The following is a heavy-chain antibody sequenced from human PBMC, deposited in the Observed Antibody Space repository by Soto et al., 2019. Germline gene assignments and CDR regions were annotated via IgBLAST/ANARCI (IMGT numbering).Heavy chain of an antibody. J-gene: IGHJ6*02. CDR1: GFTFSSFG. Sequence: QVQVVESGGGVVQPGRSLRLSCAASGFTFSSFGMHWVRQAPGKGLEWVSLIWYDGSKKSYGDSVKGRFTISRDNSRNTVYLQVTSLRADDTAVYYCARDASYYSLWSGYYPSRNGMDVWGQGTKVTVSS. D-gene: IGHD3-3*01. CDR3: ARDASYYSLWSGYYPSRNGMDV. V-gene: IGHV3-33*01. CDR2: IWYDGSKK.